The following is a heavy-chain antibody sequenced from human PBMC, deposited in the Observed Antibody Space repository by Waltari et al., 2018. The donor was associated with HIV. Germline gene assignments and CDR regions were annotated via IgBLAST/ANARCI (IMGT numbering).Heavy chain of an antibody. D-gene: IGHD3-10*01. J-gene: IGHJ4*02. V-gene: IGHV4-4*02. Sequence: GKPSGTLSLTCAVSGGSISSRNWWSWVRQPPGKGLAWIGEMYHSGSTNYNPSLKSRVTISVDKSKNQFSLKLSSVTAADTAVYYCSRRPMVRGATRYYFDYWGQGTLVTVSS. CDR3: SRRPMVRGATRYYFDY. CDR2: MYHSGST. CDR1: GGSISSRNW.